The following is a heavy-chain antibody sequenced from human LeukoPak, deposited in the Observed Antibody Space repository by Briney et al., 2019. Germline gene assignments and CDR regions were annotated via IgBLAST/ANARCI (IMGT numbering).Heavy chain of an antibody. CDR3: ARGLVLGDLEIFNYYYMDV. J-gene: IGHJ6*03. CDR2: IKQDGSEK. V-gene: IGHV3-7*01. CDR1: GFSFSSYW. Sequence: PGGSLRLSCVVSGFSFSSYWMSWVRQAPGKGLEWVANIKQDGSEKHYGDTVKGRFTISRDNAKNTLYLQMNTLRAEDTAVYYCARGLVLGDLEIFNYYYMDVWGKGTTVTISS. D-gene: IGHD1-1*01.